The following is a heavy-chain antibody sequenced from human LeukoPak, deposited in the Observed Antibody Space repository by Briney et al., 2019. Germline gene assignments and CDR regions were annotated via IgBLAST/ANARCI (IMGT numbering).Heavy chain of an antibody. D-gene: IGHD6-19*01. Sequence: SETLSLTCTVSGGSISSYYWSWIRQPAGKGLEWIGRIYTSGSTNYNPSLKSRVTMSVDTSKNQFSLKLSSVTAADTAVYYCATMKSGYRSGWSNWFDPWGQGTLVTVSS. J-gene: IGHJ5*02. V-gene: IGHV4-4*07. CDR3: ATMKSGYRSGWSNWFDP. CDR1: GGSISSYY. CDR2: IYTSGST.